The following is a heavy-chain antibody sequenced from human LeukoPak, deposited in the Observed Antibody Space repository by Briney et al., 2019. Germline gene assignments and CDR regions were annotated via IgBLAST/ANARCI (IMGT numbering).Heavy chain of an antibody. CDR3: ARGRGDYDYFDY. Sequence: EASVKVSCKASGYTFTSYGISWVRQAPGQRLEWMGWINAGNGNTKYSQKFQGRVTITRDTSASTAYMELSSLRSEDTAVYYCARGRGDYDYFDYWGQGTLVTVSS. J-gene: IGHJ4*02. CDR1: GYTFTSYG. V-gene: IGHV1-3*01. D-gene: IGHD4-17*01. CDR2: INAGNGNT.